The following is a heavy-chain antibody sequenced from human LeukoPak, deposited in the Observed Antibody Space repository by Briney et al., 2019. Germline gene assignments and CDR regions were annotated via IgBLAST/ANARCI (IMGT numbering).Heavy chain of an antibody. Sequence: GGSLRLSCAASGFTFSSYAMSWVRQAPGKGLEWVSAISGSGGSTYYADSVKGRFTISRDNSKNTLYLQMNSLRAEDTAVYYCAKGVVVAATPPLNWFDPWGQGTLVTVSS. D-gene: IGHD2-15*01. CDR2: ISGSGGST. V-gene: IGHV3-23*01. J-gene: IGHJ5*02. CDR1: GFTFSSYA. CDR3: AKGVVVAATPPLNWFDP.